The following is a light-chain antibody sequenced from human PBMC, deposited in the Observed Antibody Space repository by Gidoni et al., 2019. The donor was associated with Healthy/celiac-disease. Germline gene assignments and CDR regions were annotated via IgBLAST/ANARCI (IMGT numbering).Light chain of an antibody. CDR2: AAS. CDR3: QQSYSTPLYT. J-gene: IGKJ2*01. CDR1: QSISSY. V-gene: IGKV1-39*01. Sequence: DIQMTQSPSSLSASVGDRVNITCRASQSISSYLNWYQQKPGQAPKLLIYAASSLQSGVPSRFSSSRSGTDFTLTISSLLPEDFATYYCQQSYSTPLYTFGQXTKLEIK.